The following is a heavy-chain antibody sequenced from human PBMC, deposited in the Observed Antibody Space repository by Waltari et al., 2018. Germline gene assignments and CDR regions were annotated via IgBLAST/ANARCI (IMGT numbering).Heavy chain of an antibody. V-gene: IGHV3-21*01. J-gene: IGHJ4*02. CDR2: ISSSSSYI. CDR1: GFTFSSYS. Sequence: EVQLVESGGGLVKPGGSLRLSCAASGFTFSSYSMNWVRQAPGKGLEWVSSISSSSSYIYYADSVKGRFTSSRDNAKNSLYLQMNSLRAEDTAVYYCARDRTPSYYYDSSGFEIDYWGQGTLVTVSS. D-gene: IGHD3-22*01. CDR3: ARDRTPSYYYDSSGFEIDY.